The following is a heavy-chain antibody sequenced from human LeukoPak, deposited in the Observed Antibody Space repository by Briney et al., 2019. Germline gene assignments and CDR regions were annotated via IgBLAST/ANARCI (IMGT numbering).Heavy chain of an antibody. D-gene: IGHD2-21*02. V-gene: IGHV1-2*02. Sequence: ASVKVSYKASGYTFSGYYMNWVRQAPGQGLEWMGWLHPHSDDTNYAQKFQGSVTITRDTSISTAYMELSSLRSDDTAMYYCAMSTKIPSAICDYWGQGTLVTVSS. J-gene: IGHJ4*02. CDR2: LHPHSDDT. CDR1: GYTFSGYY. CDR3: AMSTKIPSAICDY.